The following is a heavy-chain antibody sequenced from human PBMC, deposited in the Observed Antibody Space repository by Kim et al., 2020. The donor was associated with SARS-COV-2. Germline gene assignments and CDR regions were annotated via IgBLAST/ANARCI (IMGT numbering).Heavy chain of an antibody. Sequence: SETLSLTCAVYGGSFSGYYWSWIRQPPGKGLEWIGEINHSGSTNYNPSLKSRVTISVDTSKNQFSLKLSSVTAADTAVYYCARAGKQQLVGPLIDYWGQGTLVTVSS. D-gene: IGHD6-13*01. CDR2: INHSGST. J-gene: IGHJ4*02. CDR3: ARAGKQQLVGPLIDY. V-gene: IGHV4-34*01. CDR1: GGSFSGYY.